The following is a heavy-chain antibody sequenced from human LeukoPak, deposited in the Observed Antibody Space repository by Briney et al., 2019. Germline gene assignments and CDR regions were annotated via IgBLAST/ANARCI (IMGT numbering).Heavy chain of an antibody. CDR1: GGSISSYY. CDR2: IYYSGGT. Sequence: SETLSLTCTVSGGSISSYYWSWIRQPPGKGLEWIGYIYYSGGTNYNPSLKRRVTISVDTSKNQFSLKLSSVTAADTAVYYCARVPYTYDSSAYYFDFWGQGTLVTVSS. D-gene: IGHD3-22*01. J-gene: IGHJ4*02. V-gene: IGHV4-59*01. CDR3: ARVPYTYDSSAYYFDF.